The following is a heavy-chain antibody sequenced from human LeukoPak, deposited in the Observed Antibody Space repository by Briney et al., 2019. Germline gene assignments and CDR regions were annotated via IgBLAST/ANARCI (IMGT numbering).Heavy chain of an antibody. CDR1: GFTFSSYA. CDR2: ISGSGGST. CDR3: AKDRDGGYSGSLGWFDP. J-gene: IGHJ5*02. Sequence: PGGSLRLSCAASGFTFSSYAMSWVRQAPGKGLEWVSAISGSGGSTYYADSVKGRFTISRDNSKNTLYLQMNSLRAEDTAVYYCAKDRDGGYSGSLGWFDPWGQGTLVTVSS. D-gene: IGHD1-26*01. V-gene: IGHV3-23*01.